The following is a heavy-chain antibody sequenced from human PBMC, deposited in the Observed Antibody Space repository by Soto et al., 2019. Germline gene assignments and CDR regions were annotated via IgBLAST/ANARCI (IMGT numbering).Heavy chain of an antibody. J-gene: IGHJ4*02. Sequence: PSETLSLTCSVSGGSIKSSNYYWGWIRQPPGKGLEWIANIHDDGSPYYNPSLKSRVTISVDPAKNQFSLKLSSVTAADTAVYYCARVVDWLANFDYWGQGTQVTVSS. V-gene: IGHV4-39*01. CDR1: GGSIKSSNYY. D-gene: IGHD3-9*01. CDR3: ARVVDWLANFDY. CDR2: IHDDGSP.